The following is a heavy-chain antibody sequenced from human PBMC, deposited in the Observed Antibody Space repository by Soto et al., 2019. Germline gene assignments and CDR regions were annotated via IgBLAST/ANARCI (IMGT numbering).Heavy chain of an antibody. Sequence: SETLSLTCTVSGGSISSYYWSWIRQPPGKGLEWIGYIYYSGSTNYNPSLKSRVTISVDTSKNQFSLKLSSVTAADTAVYYCARDSRHDFWSGYYYPTFDYWGQGTLVTVSS. CDR1: GGSISSYY. CDR3: ARDSRHDFWSGYYYPTFDY. V-gene: IGHV4-59*01. CDR2: IYYSGST. J-gene: IGHJ4*02. D-gene: IGHD3-3*01.